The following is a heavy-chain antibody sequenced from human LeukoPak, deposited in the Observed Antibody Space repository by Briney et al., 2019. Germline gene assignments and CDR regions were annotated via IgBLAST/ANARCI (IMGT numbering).Heavy chain of an antibody. Sequence: PSETLSLTCTVSGASISSYYWSWIRQPPGKGLEWIGYIYYSGSTNYNPSLKSRVTISVDTSKNQFSLKLSSVTAADTAVYYCARGAGGHNWFDPWGQGTLVTVSS. CDR3: ARGAGGHNWFDP. V-gene: IGHV4-59*08. D-gene: IGHD1-14*01. CDR2: IYYSGST. J-gene: IGHJ5*02. CDR1: GASISSYY.